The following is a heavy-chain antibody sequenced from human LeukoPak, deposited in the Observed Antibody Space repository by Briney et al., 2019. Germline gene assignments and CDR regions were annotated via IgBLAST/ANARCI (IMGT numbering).Heavy chain of an antibody. CDR2: IFHRGCT. CDR3: ATTRRITMIGGAFDI. J-gene: IGHJ3*02. CDR1: NDSISSGDYY. Sequence: SETLSLTCTVSNDSISSGDYYWNWIRQPPGKGLEWIVYIFHRGCTSYNPSLKSRILFSVDTSQNQFSLKLNSVTAADTAVYYCATTRRITMIGGAFDIWGQGTMVTVSS. V-gene: IGHV4-30-4*01. D-gene: IGHD3-10*01.